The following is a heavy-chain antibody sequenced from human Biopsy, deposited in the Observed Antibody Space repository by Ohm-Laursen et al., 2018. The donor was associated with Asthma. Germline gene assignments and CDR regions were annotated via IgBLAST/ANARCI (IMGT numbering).Heavy chain of an antibody. CDR3: ARMISYYHEMRAPFFDY. CDR1: GYTVTRYA. D-gene: IGHD3-22*01. Sequence: GASVKVSCKASGYTVTRYAINWVRQAPGQGLEGMGWINTNTGNPTYAQGFTGRFVFSLDTSVNTAHLQISSLKAEDTAVYYCARMISYYHEMRAPFFDYWGQGTLVTVSS. CDR2: INTNTGNP. V-gene: IGHV7-4-1*02. J-gene: IGHJ4*02.